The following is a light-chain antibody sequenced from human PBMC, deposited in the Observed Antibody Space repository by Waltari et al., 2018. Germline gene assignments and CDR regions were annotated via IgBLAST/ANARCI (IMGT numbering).Light chain of an antibody. CDR1: QGVSSSH. Sequence: EIVLTQSPGTLSLSPGERATLSCRASQGVSSSHLAWYQQKPGQPPRLLIQAASRRAPGTPDRFSGSGAGTDFTLTISRLEPEDFAVYYCQQYDASPGTFGQGTKVEIK. CDR2: AAS. CDR3: QQYDASPGT. J-gene: IGKJ1*01. V-gene: IGKV3-20*01.